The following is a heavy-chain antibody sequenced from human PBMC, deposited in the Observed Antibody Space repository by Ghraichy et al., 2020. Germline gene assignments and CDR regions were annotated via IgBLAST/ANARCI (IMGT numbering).Heavy chain of an antibody. V-gene: IGHV3-23*01. Sequence: GGSLRLSCAASGFSFGSYSMSWVRQIPGKGLQFVAAISGSGGKTYYSNSVRGLFTISRDNPKNALHLQMNSLRDDDTAVYYCAASYYYGKPYFDSWGQGTPVTVSS. CDR1: GFSFGSYS. D-gene: IGHD3-10*01. CDR3: AASYYYGKPYFDS. CDR2: ISGSGGKT. J-gene: IGHJ4*02.